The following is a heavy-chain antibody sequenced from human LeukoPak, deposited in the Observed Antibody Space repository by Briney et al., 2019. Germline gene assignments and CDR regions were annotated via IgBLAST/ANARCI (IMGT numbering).Heavy chain of an antibody. J-gene: IGHJ4*02. CDR1: GFIFSNHW. CDR3: TNGEYSYFGN. CDR2: IKQDGSEK. V-gene: IGHV3-7*02. D-gene: IGHD4-17*01. Sequence: PGGSLRLSCAASGFIFSNHWMNWVRQAPGKGLEWVANIKQDGSEKYYVASVKGRFSISRDNSRNSLYLQMNSLRAEDTAVYYCTNGEYSYFGNWGQGTLVTVSS.